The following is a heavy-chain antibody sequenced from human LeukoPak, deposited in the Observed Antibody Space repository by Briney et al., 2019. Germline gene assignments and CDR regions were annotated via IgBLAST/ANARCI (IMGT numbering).Heavy chain of an antibody. D-gene: IGHD2-15*01. CDR3: AKGHCSAASCYYYFDY. J-gene: IGHJ4*02. CDR2: ISGSGGST. CDR1: GFTFSTYV. Sequence: GGSLRLSCAASGFTFSTYVMSCVRQAPGKGLEWVSSISGSGGSTYYADSVKGRFTISRDNSRNALYLQMNSLRAEDTAVYYCAKGHCSAASCYYYFDYWGQGTLVTASS. V-gene: IGHV3-23*01.